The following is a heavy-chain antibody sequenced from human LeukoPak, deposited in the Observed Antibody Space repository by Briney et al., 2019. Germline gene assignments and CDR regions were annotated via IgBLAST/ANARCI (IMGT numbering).Heavy chain of an antibody. J-gene: IGHJ6*03. CDR3: AKDSGSGSYYDAYYYYYMDV. CDR2: IRYDGSNK. Sequence: GGSLRLSCAASGFTFSSYGMHWVRQAPGKGLEWVASIRYDGSNKYYADSVKGRFTISRDNSKNTLYLQMNSLRAEDTAVYYCAKDSGSGSYYDAYYYYYMDVWGKGTTVTISS. CDR1: GFTFSSYG. V-gene: IGHV3-30*02. D-gene: IGHD3-10*01.